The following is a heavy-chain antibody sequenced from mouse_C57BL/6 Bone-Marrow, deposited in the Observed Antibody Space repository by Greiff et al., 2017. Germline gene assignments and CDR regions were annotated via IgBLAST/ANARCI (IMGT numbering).Heavy chain of an antibody. J-gene: IGHJ3*01. CDR3: ARWSDGYYWFAY. CDR1: GYTFTSYW. D-gene: IGHD2-3*01. CDR2: IYPGSVST. Sequence: QVQLQQPGAELVKPGASVKMSCKASGYTFTSYWITWVKQRPGQGLEWIGDIYPGSVSTNYNEKFKSKATLTVDTSSSTAYMQLSSLTSEDSAVYYCARWSDGYYWFAYWGQGTLVTVSA. V-gene: IGHV1-55*01.